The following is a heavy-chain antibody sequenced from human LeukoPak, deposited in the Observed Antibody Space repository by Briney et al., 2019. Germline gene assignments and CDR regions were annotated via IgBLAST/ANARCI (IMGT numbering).Heavy chain of an antibody. V-gene: IGHV4-34*01. D-gene: IGHD6-19*01. Sequence: PSETLSLTCAVYGGSFSGYYWSWIRQPPGKGLEWIGEINHSGSTNYNPSLKSRVTISVDTSKNQFSLKLSSVTAADTAVYYCARHRIALAGSRGGAFDIWGQGTMVTVSS. J-gene: IGHJ3*02. CDR2: INHSGST. CDR3: ARHRIALAGSRGGAFDI. CDR1: GGSFSGYY.